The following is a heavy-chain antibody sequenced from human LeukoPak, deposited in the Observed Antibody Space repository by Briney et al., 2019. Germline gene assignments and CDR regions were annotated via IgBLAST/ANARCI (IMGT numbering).Heavy chain of an antibody. J-gene: IGHJ4*02. D-gene: IGHD2-2*01. V-gene: IGHV4-39*07. CDR3: AGQDIVVVPLQSAFPAY. Sequence: PSETLSLTCIVSGGSVSSSYFWACLRPPAGKGLDWIATISYTGNTYYSQSLNSRVSSSLDTSKNQLSLKLSSVTAADTAVYYCAGQDIVVVPLQSAFPAYWGQGALVTVSS. CDR1: GGSVSSSYF. CDR2: ISYTGNT.